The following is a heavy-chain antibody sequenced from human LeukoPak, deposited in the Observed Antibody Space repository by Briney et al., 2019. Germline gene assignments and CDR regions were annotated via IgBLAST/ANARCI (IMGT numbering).Heavy chain of an antibody. D-gene: IGHD3-10*02. V-gene: IGHV3-48*03. CDR2: IISSGCTL. CDR3: AEVGITIIGGV. CDR1: GLTFSSYE. J-gene: IGHJ6*04. Sequence: PGGSLRLSCAPSGLTFSSYEMNWARMAPGEWLEWVSYIISSGCTLYYVDSVKGRFTISRDNAKTSLYLQRNSLRAEDTAVYYCAEVGITIIGGVWGKGTTVTISS.